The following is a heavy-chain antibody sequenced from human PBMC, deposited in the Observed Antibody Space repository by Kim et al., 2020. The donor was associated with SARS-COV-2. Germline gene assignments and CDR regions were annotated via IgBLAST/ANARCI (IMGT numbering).Heavy chain of an antibody. Sequence: GGSLRLSCAASGFTFSSYAMHWVRQAPGKGLEWVAVISYDGSNKYYADSVKGRFTISRDNSKNTLYLQMNSLRAEDTAVYYCARGPDTVPLYYFDYWGQG. CDR3: ARGPDTVPLYYFDY. V-gene: IGHV3-30*04. CDR2: ISYDGSNK. J-gene: IGHJ4*02. D-gene: IGHD4-17*01. CDR1: GFTFSSYA.